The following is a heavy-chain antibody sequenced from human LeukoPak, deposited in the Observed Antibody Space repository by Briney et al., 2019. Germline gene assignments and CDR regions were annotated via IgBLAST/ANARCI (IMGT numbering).Heavy chain of an antibody. V-gene: IGHV4-59*01. CDR1: GGSISSYY. CDR2: IYYSGST. J-gene: IGHJ4*02. D-gene: IGHD6-6*01. Sequence: SETLSLTCTVSGGSISSYYWSWIRQPPGKGLEWIGYIYYSGSTNYNPSLKSRVTISVDTSKNQSSLKLSSVTAADTAVYYCARTYSSSSNDYWGQGTLVTVSS. CDR3: ARTYSSSSNDY.